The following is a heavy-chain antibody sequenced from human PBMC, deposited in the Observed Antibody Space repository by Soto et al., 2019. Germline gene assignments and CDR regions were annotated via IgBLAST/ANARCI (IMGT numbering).Heavy chain of an antibody. CDR1: GNTFTSYD. Sequence: ASVKVSCKASGNTFTSYDINWVRQATGQGREWMGWMNPNSGNTGYAQEFQGRVTMTRNTSISTAYMELSSLRSEDTAVYYCARGHDILAYFDYWGQGTLVTVSS. CDR3: ARGHDILAYFDY. J-gene: IGHJ4*02. CDR2: MNPNSGNT. D-gene: IGHD3-9*01. V-gene: IGHV1-8*01.